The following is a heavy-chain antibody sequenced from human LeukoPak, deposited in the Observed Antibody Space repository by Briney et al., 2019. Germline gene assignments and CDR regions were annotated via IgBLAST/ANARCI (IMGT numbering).Heavy chain of an antibody. Sequence: SVKVSCKASGGTFSSYAISWVRQAPGQGLEWMGGIIPIFGTANYAQKFQGRVTMTADESTSTAYMELSSLRSEDTAVYYCARTLGYSSGWYSEPSPSWFDPWGQGTLVTVSS. CDR1: GGTFSSYA. V-gene: IGHV1-69*13. CDR3: ARTLGYSSGWYSEPSPSWFDP. D-gene: IGHD6-19*01. CDR2: IIPIFGTA. J-gene: IGHJ5*02.